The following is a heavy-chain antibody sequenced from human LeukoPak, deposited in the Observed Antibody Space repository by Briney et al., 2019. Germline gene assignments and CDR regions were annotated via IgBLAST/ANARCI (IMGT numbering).Heavy chain of an antibody. D-gene: IGHD1-26*01. Sequence: ASVKVSCKASGYTFTSYDINWVRQATGQGLEWMGWMNPNSGNTGYAQKFQGRVTMTRNTSISTAYMELSSLRSEDTAVYYCARNSGSYEELDYWGQATLVTVSS. V-gene: IGHV1-8*01. CDR3: ARNSGSYEELDY. CDR2: MNPNSGNT. J-gene: IGHJ4*02. CDR1: GYTFTSYD.